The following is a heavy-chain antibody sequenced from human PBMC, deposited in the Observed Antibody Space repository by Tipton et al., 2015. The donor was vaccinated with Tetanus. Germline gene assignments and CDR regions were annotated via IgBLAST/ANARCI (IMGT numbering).Heavy chain of an antibody. D-gene: IGHD2-15*01. Sequence: QFGAEVKKPGSSVKVSCKASGDTFSSYGISWVRQAPGQGLEWMGGIIPICDTTNYAQKFQGRVTITADKSTGTAYMELSSLASEDTAVYYCTSPSRYCSGGSCYLALDYWGQGTLVTVSS. CDR2: IIPICDTT. J-gene: IGHJ4*02. CDR1: GDTFSSYG. V-gene: IGHV1-69*06. CDR3: TSPSRYCSGGSCYLALDY.